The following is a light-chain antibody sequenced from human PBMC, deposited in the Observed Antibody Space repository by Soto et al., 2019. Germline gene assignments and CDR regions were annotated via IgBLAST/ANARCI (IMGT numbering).Light chain of an antibody. CDR1: QSVSIK. J-gene: IGKJ5*01. CDR3: QQYNNWPPIT. Sequence: EIVFTQSPCTLSLSQGERATLSCRASQSVSIKLAWYQQKPGQAPRLLIYDTSTRATGIPARFSGSGSGTEFTLTISSLQSEDFAVYYCQQYNNWPPITFGQGTRLEIK. V-gene: IGKV3-15*01. CDR2: DTS.